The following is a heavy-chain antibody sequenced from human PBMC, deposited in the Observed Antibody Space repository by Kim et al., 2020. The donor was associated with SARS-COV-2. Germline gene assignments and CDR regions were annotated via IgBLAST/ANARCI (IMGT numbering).Heavy chain of an antibody. J-gene: IGHJ4*02. CDR3: ARVHPQRLVAGFDY. V-gene: IGHV1-18*01. D-gene: IGHD6-13*01. Sequence: AQKLQGRVTMTTDTSTSTAYMELRSLRSDDTAVYYCARVHPQRLVAGFDYWGQGTLVTVSS.